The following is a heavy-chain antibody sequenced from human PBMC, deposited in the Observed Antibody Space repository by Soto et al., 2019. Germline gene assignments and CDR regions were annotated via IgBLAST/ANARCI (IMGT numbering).Heavy chain of an antibody. Sequence: PSETLSLTCAVYGGSFSGYYWSWIRQPPGKGLEWIGEINHSGSTNYNPSLKSRVTISVDTSKNQFSLQLSSVTAADTAVYYCARGLPTTPVYFFGYWGQGTLVTVSS. CDR2: INHSGST. V-gene: IGHV4-34*01. D-gene: IGHD4-17*01. CDR3: ARGLPTTPVYFFGY. CDR1: GGSFSGYY. J-gene: IGHJ4*02.